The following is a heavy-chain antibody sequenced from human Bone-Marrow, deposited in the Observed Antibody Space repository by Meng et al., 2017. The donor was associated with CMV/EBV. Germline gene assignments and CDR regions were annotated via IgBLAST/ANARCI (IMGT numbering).Heavy chain of an antibody. CDR3: ARDTYYYDSSGYLADYYYYGMDV. CDR1: GDSVSSNSAA. D-gene: IGHD3-22*01. J-gene: IGHJ6*02. Sequence: SQTLSLTCAISGDSVSSNSAAWNWIRQSPSRGLEWLGRTYYRSKWYNDYAVSVKSRITINPDTSKNQFSLQLNSVTPEDTAVYYCARDTYYYDSSGYLADYYYYGMDVWVQGTTVTVSS. CDR2: TYYRSKWYN. V-gene: IGHV6-1*01.